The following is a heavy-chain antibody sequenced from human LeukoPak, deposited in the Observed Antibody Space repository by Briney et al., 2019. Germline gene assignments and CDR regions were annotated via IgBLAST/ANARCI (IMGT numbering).Heavy chain of an antibody. CDR1: GFTFSSYA. CDR3: AKGPARDIVVVPAAPDY. CDR2: ISGSGGST. V-gene: IGHV3-23*01. Sequence: PGGSLRLSCAASGFTFSSYAMSWVRQAPGKGLEWVSAISGSGGSTYYADSVKGRFTISRDNSKNTLYLQMNSLRAEDTAVYYCAKGPARDIVVVPAAPDYWGQGTLVTVSS. J-gene: IGHJ4*02. D-gene: IGHD2-2*01.